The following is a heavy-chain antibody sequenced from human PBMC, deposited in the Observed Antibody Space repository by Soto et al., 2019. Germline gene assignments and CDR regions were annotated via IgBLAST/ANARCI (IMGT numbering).Heavy chain of an antibody. Sequence: SETLSLTCAVSGYSISSGYYWGWIRRPPGKGLEWIGSIYHSGSTYYNPSLKSRVTISVDTSKNQFSLKLSSVTAADTAVYYCARDLPPDYYDSSGLDAFDIWGQGTMVTVSS. CDR3: ARDLPPDYYDSSGLDAFDI. CDR1: GYSISSGYY. J-gene: IGHJ3*02. V-gene: IGHV4-38-2*02. D-gene: IGHD3-22*01. CDR2: IYHSGST.